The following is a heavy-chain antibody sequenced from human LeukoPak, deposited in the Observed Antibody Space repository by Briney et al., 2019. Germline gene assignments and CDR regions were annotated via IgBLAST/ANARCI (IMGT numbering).Heavy chain of an antibody. CDR3: ARLKSAMGAYYYYYYGMDV. Sequence: SQTLSLTCAVYGASFSGYYWSWIRQPPGKGLEWIGEINHSGSTNYNPSLKSRVTISVDTSRNQFSLKLSSVTAADTAVYYCARLKSAMGAYYYYYYGMDVWGQGTTVTVSS. CDR2: INHSGST. CDR1: GASFSGYY. J-gene: IGHJ6*02. D-gene: IGHD3-16*01. V-gene: IGHV4-34*01.